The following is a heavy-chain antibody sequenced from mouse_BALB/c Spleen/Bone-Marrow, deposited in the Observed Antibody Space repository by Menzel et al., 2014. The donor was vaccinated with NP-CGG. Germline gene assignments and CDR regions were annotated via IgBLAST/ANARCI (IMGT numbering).Heavy chain of an antibody. CDR2: IYPSDSYT. V-gene: IGHV1-69*02. J-gene: IGHJ4*01. D-gene: IGHD2-2*01. CDR1: GYTFTNYW. Sequence: QVQLKESGAELVRPGASVKLSCKASGYTFTNYWINWVKQSPGQGLEWIGNIYPSDSYTNYNQKFKDKATLTVDKSSSTAYMQLSSPTSEDSAVYYCTRWLPYAMDYWGQGTSVTVSS. CDR3: TRWLPYAMDY.